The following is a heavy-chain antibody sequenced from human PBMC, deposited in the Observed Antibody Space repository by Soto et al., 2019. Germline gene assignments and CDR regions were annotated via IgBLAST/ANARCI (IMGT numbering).Heavy chain of an antibody. CDR2: ISYDGSNK. CDR1: GFTFSSYG. V-gene: IGHV3-30*18. Sequence: GGSLRLSCAASGFTFSSYGMHWVRQAPGKGLEWVAVISYDGSNKYYADSVKGRFTISRDNSKNTLYLQMNSLRAEDTAVYYCAKLGGGYCSSTSCYPPNFDYWGQGTLVTVSS. J-gene: IGHJ4*02. D-gene: IGHD2-2*01. CDR3: AKLGGGYCSSTSCYPPNFDY.